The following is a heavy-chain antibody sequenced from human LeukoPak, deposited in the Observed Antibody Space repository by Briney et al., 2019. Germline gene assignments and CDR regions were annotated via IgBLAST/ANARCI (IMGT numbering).Heavy chain of an antibody. Sequence: SETLSLTCTVSGGYIGSYYWSWIRQPAGKGLEWIGRIHTSENTDYNPSLKSRVTMSVDMSTSQFSLRLTSVTAADTTVYYCAREGDYGDYSKSFYYMDVWGKGTTVTVSS. J-gene: IGHJ6*03. V-gene: IGHV4-4*07. CDR1: GGYIGSYY. D-gene: IGHD4-17*01. CDR2: IHTSENT. CDR3: AREGDYGDYSKSFYYMDV.